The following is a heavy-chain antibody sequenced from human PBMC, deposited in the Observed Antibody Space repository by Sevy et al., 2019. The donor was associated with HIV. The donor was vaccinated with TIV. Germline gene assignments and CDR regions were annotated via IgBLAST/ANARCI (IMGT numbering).Heavy chain of an antibody. CDR3: VGGSYSSGWYFDY. CDR2: IRNKANRSAT. J-gene: IGHJ4*02. CDR1: GFTFSGSA. D-gene: IGHD6-19*01. Sequence: GGSLRLSCAASGFTFSGSAMHWVRQASGKGLEWVGRIRNKANRSATAYAAWVKGRFTISRDDSKNTAYLQRNSLKTEDTAVYYCVGGSYSSGWYFDYWGQGTLVTVSS. V-gene: IGHV3-73*01.